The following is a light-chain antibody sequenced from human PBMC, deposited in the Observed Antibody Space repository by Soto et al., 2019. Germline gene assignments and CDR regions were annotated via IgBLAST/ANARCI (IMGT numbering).Light chain of an antibody. CDR1: SSDVGGYNY. Sequence: QSALTQPASVSGSPGQSITISCTGTSSDVGGYNYVSWYQQHPGKAPKLMIYDVSNRPSGVSNRFSGSKSGNTASQTISELQAEDEADYYCSSYTSSSTVVFGGGTKLTVL. CDR2: DVS. CDR3: SSYTSSSTVV. V-gene: IGLV2-14*01. J-gene: IGLJ2*01.